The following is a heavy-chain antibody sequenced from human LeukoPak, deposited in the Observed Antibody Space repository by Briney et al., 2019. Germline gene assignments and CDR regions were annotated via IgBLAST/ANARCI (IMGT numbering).Heavy chain of an antibody. J-gene: IGHJ3*02. V-gene: IGHV5-51*01. CDR1: GYSFTSYW. CDR2: IYPGDSDT. CDR3: ARHNYRGVVVVADDAFDI. D-gene: IGHD2-15*01. Sequence: GESLKISCKGSGYSFTSYWIGWVRQMPGKGLEWMGIIYPGDSDTRYSPSFQGRVTISADKSISTAYLQWSSLKASDTAMYYCARHNYRGVVVVADDAFDIWGQGTMVTVSS.